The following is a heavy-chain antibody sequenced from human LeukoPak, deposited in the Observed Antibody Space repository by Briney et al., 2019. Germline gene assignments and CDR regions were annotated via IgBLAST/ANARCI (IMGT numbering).Heavy chain of an antibody. J-gene: IGHJ3*02. CDR1: RYTFSDYY. D-gene: IGHD3-9*01. V-gene: IGHV1-2*02. Sequence: ASVKVSCKASRYTFSDYYIHWMRPAPEQGLEWMGWIVPNSGGTNYAQKFQGRVTMTRDTSISTAYMELSSLRSDDTAVYFRARGILMTGNYGAFDIWGQGTTVTVSS. CDR3: ARGILMTGNYGAFDI. CDR2: IVPNSGGT.